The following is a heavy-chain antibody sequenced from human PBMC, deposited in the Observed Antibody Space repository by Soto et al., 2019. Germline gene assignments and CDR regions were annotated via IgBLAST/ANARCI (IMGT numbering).Heavy chain of an antibody. CDR1: GGSISSGDYY. D-gene: IGHD3-16*01. J-gene: IGHJ4*02. Sequence: TLSLTCTVSGGSISSGDYYWSWIRQPPGKGLEWIGYIYYSGSTYYNPSFQGQVTISADKSVSTAYLQWSSLKASDAAMYYCARLGGDTSDFEYWGQGTLVTVSS. CDR2: IYYSGST. V-gene: IGHV4-30-4*01. CDR3: ARLGGDTSDFEY.